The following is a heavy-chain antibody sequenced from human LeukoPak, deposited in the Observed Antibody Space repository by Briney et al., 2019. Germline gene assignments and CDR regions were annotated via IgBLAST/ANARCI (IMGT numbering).Heavy chain of an antibody. J-gene: IGHJ6*03. Sequence: SSETLSLTCAVYGGSFSGYYWGWIRQPPRKGLEWIGSIYYSGSTYYNPSLKSRVTISVDTSKNQFSLNLSSVTAADTAVYYCATVRRGFGESSKYYSYYYMDVWGKGTTVTISS. CDR1: GGSFSGYY. CDR3: ATVRRGFGESSKYYSYYYMDV. V-gene: IGHV4-59*05. D-gene: IGHD3-10*01. CDR2: IYYSGST.